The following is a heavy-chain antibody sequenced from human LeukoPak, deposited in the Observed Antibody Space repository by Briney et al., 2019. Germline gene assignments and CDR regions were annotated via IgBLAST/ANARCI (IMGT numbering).Heavy chain of an antibody. Sequence: GGSLRLSCAASGFTFSSYSMNWVRHAPGKGLEWVSSISSGSGNIYYADSLKCRFTSSRDNAKNSLYLQMNSLRAEDTAVYYCARGHSGSYQRNDAFDIWGQGTMVTVST. J-gene: IGHJ3*02. V-gene: IGHV3-21*01. CDR3: ARGHSGSYQRNDAFDI. CDR2: ISSGSGNI. CDR1: GFTFSSYS. D-gene: IGHD1-26*01.